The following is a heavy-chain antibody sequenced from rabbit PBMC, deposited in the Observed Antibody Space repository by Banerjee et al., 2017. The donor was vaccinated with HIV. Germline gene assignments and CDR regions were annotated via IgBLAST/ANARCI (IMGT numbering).Heavy chain of an antibody. J-gene: IGHJ3*01. V-gene: IGHV1S40*01. CDR2: IYTGDGNT. Sequence: QSLEESGGDLVKPGASLTLTCTASGIDFSSYGISWVRQAPGKGLEWIGCIYTGDGNTYYASWAKGRFTISKTSSSTVDLKMTSLTAADTATYFCARTGYVGYGFDLWGQGTLVTVS. CDR1: GIDFSSYG. CDR3: ARTGYVGYGFDL. D-gene: IGHD6-1*01.